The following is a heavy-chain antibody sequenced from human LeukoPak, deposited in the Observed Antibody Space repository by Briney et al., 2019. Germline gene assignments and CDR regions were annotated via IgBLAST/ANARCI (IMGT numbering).Heavy chain of an antibody. CDR2: INPNTGGT. J-gene: IGHJ4*02. D-gene: IGHD5-18*01. CDR1: GYTFTGYY. V-gene: IGHV1-2*06. Sequence: ASVKVSCKPSGYTFTGYYMHWVRQAPGQGLEWMGRINPNTGGTNYAQKFQGRVTMTRDTSISTAYMELRRLRSDDTAVYYCARDHLRGESTGGYHFDYWGQGTLVTVSS. CDR3: ARDHLRGESTGGYHFDY.